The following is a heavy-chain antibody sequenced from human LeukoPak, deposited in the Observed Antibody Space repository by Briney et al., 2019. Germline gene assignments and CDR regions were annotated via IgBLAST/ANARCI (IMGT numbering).Heavy chain of an antibody. D-gene: IGHD6-19*01. J-gene: IGHJ4*02. CDR3: AREAAVAAYYFDY. V-gene: IGHV5-10-1*01. Sequence: GESLKISCKGSGYSFTSYWISWVRQMPGKGLEWMGRIDPSDSYTNYSPSFQGHVTISADKSISTAYLQWSSLKASGTAMYYCAREAAVAAYYFDYWGQGTLVTVSS. CDR1: GYSFTSYW. CDR2: IDPSDSYT.